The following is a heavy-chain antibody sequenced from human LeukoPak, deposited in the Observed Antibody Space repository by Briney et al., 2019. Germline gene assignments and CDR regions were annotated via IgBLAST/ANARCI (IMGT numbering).Heavy chain of an antibody. CDR3: AKDRGLGYCSGGSCYGEYFQH. V-gene: IGHV3-48*01. Sequence: PGGSLRLSCAASGFTFSSYSMNWVRQAPGKGLEWVSYISSSSGTIYYADSVKGRFTISRDNSKNTLYLQMNSLRAEDTAVYYCAKDRGLGYCSGGSCYGEYFQHWGQGTLVTVSS. J-gene: IGHJ1*01. CDR1: GFTFSSYS. D-gene: IGHD2-15*01. CDR2: ISSSSGTI.